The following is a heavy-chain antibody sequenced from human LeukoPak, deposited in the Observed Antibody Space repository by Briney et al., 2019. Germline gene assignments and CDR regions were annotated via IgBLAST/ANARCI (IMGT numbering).Heavy chain of an antibody. D-gene: IGHD3-10*01. V-gene: IGHV5-51*01. CDR1: GYTFTKFW. J-gene: IGHJ4*02. Sequence: GESLKISCETSGYTFTKFWVGWVRQTPGKGLEWLGMIYPDDSDTRYSASFQGQVTMSVDKSISIVYLHWSSLKASDPAIYYCVRGKGSGTYYGFDYWGQGTVVSVVS. CDR3: VRGKGSGTYYGFDY. CDR2: IYPDDSDT.